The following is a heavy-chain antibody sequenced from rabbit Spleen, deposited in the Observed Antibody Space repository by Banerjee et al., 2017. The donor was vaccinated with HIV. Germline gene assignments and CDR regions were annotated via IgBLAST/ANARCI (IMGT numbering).Heavy chain of an antibody. CDR2: IYAGGSGST. CDR1: GFSFSSSDY. V-gene: IGHV1S40*01. J-gene: IGHJ4*01. Sequence: QSLEESGGGLVQPEGSLALTCKASGFSFSSSDYICWVRQAPGKGLEWISCIYAGGSGSTYYASWAKGRFTISKTSSTTVTLQMTSLTAADTATYFCARGSATMTMVITGYYFNLWGPGTLVTVS. D-gene: IGHD2-1*01. CDR3: ARGSATMTMVITGYYFNL.